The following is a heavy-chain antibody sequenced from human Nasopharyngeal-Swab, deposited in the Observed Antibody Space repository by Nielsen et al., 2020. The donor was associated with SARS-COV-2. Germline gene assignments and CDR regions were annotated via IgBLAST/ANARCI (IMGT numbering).Heavy chain of an antibody. CDR2: IKQDGSEM. J-gene: IGHJ4*02. Sequence: GGSLRLSCAASGFIFSNYWMTWVRQAPGKGLEWVANIKQDGSEMYYVDSVKGRFTISRDNAKNSLYLQMNSPRAEDTAVYYCARDLGRQVVPAATDYWGQGTLVTVSS. D-gene: IGHD2-2*01. V-gene: IGHV3-7*01. CDR1: GFIFSNYW. CDR3: ARDLGRQVVPAATDY.